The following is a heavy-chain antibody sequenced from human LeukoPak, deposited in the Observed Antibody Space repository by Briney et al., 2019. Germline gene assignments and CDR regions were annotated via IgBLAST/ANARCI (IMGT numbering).Heavy chain of an antibody. CDR1: GFTFSGSA. CDR3: TGRGTTGLFGFDY. V-gene: IGHV3-73*01. D-gene: IGHD4-17*01. CDR2: IRSKANNYAT. J-gene: IGHJ4*02. Sequence: GGSLRLSCAASGFTFSGSAMHWVRQASGKGLEWVGRIRSKANNYATAYAASVKGRFTISRDDSKNTAYLQMNSLKTEDTAVYYCTGRGTTGLFGFDYWGQGTLVTVSS.